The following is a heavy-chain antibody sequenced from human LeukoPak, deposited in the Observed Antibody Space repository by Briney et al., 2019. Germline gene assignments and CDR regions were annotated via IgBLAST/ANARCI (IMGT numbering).Heavy chain of an antibody. V-gene: IGHV1-69*13. CDR1: GGTFSSYA. CDR3: ARVPKVREGWFDP. Sequence: ASVKVSCKASGGTFSSYAISWVRQAPGQGLEWMGGIIPIFGTANYAQKFQGRVTITADESTSTAYMELSSLRSEDTAVYYCARVPKVREGWFDPWGQGTLVTVSS. D-gene: IGHD3-10*01. J-gene: IGHJ5*02. CDR2: IIPIFGTA.